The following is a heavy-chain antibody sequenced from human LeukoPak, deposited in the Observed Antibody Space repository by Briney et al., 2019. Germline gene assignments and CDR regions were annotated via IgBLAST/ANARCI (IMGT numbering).Heavy chain of an antibody. CDR2: IWYDGTNK. Sequence: GRSLRLSCAASGFTFSSYVMHWVRQAPGKGLEWVAVIWYDGTNKYYADSVKGRFTISRDNSKNTLYLQMNSLRAEDTAVYYCARGSEIAAPRPLDYWGQGTLVTVSS. V-gene: IGHV3-33*01. D-gene: IGHD6-13*01. CDR3: ARGSEIAAPRPLDY. CDR1: GFTFSSYV. J-gene: IGHJ4*02.